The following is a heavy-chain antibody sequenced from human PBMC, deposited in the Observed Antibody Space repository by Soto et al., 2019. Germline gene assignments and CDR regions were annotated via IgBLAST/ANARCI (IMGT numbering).Heavy chain of an antibody. CDR3: ARPREAGKNYYGVDV. CDR1: GYSFTSYW. D-gene: IGHD6-19*01. Sequence: PGESLKISCRGSGYSFTSYWIGWVRQMPGKGLEWMGIIYPGDSDTRYSPSFQGQVTISADKSISTAYLQWSSLKASDTAMYYCARPREAGKNYYGVDVWGKGTTVTVAS. V-gene: IGHV5-51*01. CDR2: IYPGDSDT. J-gene: IGHJ6*04.